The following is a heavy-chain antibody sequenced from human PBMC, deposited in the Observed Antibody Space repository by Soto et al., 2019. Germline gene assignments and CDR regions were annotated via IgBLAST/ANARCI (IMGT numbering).Heavy chain of an antibody. D-gene: IGHD2-15*01. J-gene: IGHJ4*02. V-gene: IGHV3-23*01. CDR2: ISGSGGST. CDR1: GFTFSSYA. CDR3: ARGPFVVVVAAYFDY. Sequence: GGSLRLSCAASGFTFSSYAMSWVRQAPGKGLEWVSAISGSGGSTYYADSVKGRFTISRDNSKNTLYLQMNSLRAEDTAVYYCARGPFVVVVAAYFDYWGQGTLVTVSS.